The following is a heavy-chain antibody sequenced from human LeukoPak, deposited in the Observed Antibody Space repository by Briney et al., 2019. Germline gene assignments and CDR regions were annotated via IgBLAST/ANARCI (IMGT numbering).Heavy chain of an antibody. V-gene: IGHV1-2*02. Sequence: ASVKVSCKASGYTFTGYYMHWVRQAPGQGLEWMGWINPNGGGTNYAQKFQGRVTMTRDTSISTAYMELSRLRSDDTAVYYCARVKAARPSDLDYWGQGTLVTVSS. CDR3: ARVKAARPSDLDY. J-gene: IGHJ4*02. CDR1: GYTFTGYY. D-gene: IGHD6-6*01. CDR2: INPNGGGT.